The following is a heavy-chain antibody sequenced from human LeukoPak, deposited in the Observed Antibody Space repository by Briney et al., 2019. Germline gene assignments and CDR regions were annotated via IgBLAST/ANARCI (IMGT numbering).Heavy chain of an antibody. CDR3: ARGIAYSGYLAPKRNFGP. J-gene: IGHJ5*02. CDR2: MNPNSGNT. D-gene: IGHD5-12*01. V-gene: IGHV1-8*01. CDR1: GYTFTSYD. Sequence: GASVKVSCKASGYTFTSYDINWVRQATGQGLEWMGWMNPNSGNTGYAQKFQGRVTMTRNTSISTAYLELSKLRSEDTAVYYCARGIAYSGYLAPKRNFGPWGQGTLVTVSS.